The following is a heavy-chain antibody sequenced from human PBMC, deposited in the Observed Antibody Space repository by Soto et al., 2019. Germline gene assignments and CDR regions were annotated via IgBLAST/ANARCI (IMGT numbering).Heavy chain of an antibody. V-gene: IGHV1-46*01. Sequence: ASVKVSCKASGYTFTSYYMHWVRQAPGQGLEWMGIINPSGGSTSYAQKFQGRVTMTRDTSTSTVYMELSSLRSEDTAVYYCARDRALGYCSGGSCYDQYFQHWGQRTLVPVSS. J-gene: IGHJ1*01. CDR1: GYTFTSYY. CDR3: ARDRALGYCSGGSCYDQYFQH. D-gene: IGHD2-15*01. CDR2: INPSGGST.